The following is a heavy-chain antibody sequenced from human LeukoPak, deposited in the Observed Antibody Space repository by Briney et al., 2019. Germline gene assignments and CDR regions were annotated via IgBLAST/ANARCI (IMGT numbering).Heavy chain of an antibody. CDR1: GFTFSSYG. CDR3: AKATDYYDSSGMGAFDI. CDR2: ISYDGSNK. Sequence: GRSLRLSCAASGFTFSSYGMHRARQAPGKGLEWVAVISYDGSNKYYADSVKGRFTISRDNSKNTLYLQMNSLRAEDTAVYYCAKATDYYDSSGMGAFDIWGQGTMVTVSS. J-gene: IGHJ3*02. V-gene: IGHV3-30*18. D-gene: IGHD3-22*01.